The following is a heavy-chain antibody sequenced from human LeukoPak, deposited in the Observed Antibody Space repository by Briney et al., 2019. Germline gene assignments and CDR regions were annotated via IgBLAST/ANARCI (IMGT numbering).Heavy chain of an antibody. CDR2: ISGSGVST. CDR3: AKDRIAVAAPYNWFDP. V-gene: IGHV3-23*01. D-gene: IGHD6-13*01. Sequence: PGGSLRLSCAASGFTFSNYAMNWVRRAPGEGLEWVSTISGSGVSTYYADSVKGRFTISRDNSKNTLYLQMNSLRAEDTAVYYCAKDRIAVAAPYNWFDPWGQGTLVTVPS. CDR1: GFTFSNYA. J-gene: IGHJ5*02.